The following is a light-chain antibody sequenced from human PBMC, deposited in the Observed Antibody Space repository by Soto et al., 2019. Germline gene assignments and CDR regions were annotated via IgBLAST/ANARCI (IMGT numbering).Light chain of an antibody. CDR1: SSDVVTYKY. CDR2: EVS. V-gene: IGLV2-14*01. Sequence: QSALTQPASVSGSHGQSIAISCTGTSSDVVTYKYVSWYQQHPGKAPKLMIYEVSIRPSGVSDRFSGSKSGNTASLTISGLRPEDEAYYYCCSYAGSTTRVVFGGGTQLTVL. CDR3: CSYAGSTTRVV. J-gene: IGLJ2*01.